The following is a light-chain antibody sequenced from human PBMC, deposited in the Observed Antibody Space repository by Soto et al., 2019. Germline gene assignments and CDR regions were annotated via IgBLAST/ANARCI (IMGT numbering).Light chain of an antibody. Sequence: EIVLTQSPGTLSLSPGERATLSCRASQSLISSQLAWYQQRPGQAPRLLVYGASTRATGIADRFSGSGSGTDFTLTISRLEPEDFAVYYCQQYGSSGVTFGPGTKVDI. V-gene: IGKV3-20*01. CDR3: QQYGSSGVT. CDR1: QSLISSQ. CDR2: GAS. J-gene: IGKJ3*01.